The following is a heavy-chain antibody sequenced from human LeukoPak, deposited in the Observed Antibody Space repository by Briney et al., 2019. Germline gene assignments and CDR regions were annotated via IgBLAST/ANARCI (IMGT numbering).Heavy chain of an antibody. D-gene: IGHD6-19*01. J-gene: IGHJ6*02. CDR1: GGTFSSYA. V-gene: IGHV1-2*04. CDR3: ARDLGIAVADHYYYYGMDV. Sequence: ASVTVSCTASGGTFSSYAISWVRQAPGQGLEWMGWINPNSGGTNYAQKFQGWVTMTRDTSISTAYMELSRLRSDDTAVYYCARDLGIAVADHYYYYGMDVWGQGTTVTVSS. CDR2: INPNSGGT.